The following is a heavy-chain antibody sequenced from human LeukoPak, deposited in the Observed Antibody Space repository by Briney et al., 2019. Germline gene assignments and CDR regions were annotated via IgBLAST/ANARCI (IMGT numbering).Heavy chain of an antibody. V-gene: IGHV1-18*01. Sequence: ASVKVSCKASGYTFTSYGITWVRQAPGQGLEWMGWITGYNGDTNYAQNLQGRVTMTTDTSTSTAYMELRSLRSDDTAVYYCARAPRTLYCSGIGCLNWFDPWGQGTLVTASS. D-gene: IGHD2-15*01. J-gene: IGHJ5*02. CDR1: GYTFTSYG. CDR2: ITGYNGDT. CDR3: ARAPRTLYCSGIGCLNWFDP.